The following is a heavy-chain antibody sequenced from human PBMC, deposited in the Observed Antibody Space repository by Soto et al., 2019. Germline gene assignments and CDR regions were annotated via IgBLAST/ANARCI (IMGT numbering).Heavy chain of an antibody. CDR2: IDPSDSYT. CDR3: ARQPLGYCSGGSCPKDYYGMDV. Sequence: ESLKISCKGSGYSFTSYWISWVRQMPGKGLEWMGRIDPSDSYTNYSPSFQGHVTISADKSISTAYLQWSSLKAPDTAMYYCARQPLGYCSGGSCPKDYYGMDVWGQGTTVTV. D-gene: IGHD2-15*01. J-gene: IGHJ6*02. CDR1: GYSFTSYW. V-gene: IGHV5-10-1*01.